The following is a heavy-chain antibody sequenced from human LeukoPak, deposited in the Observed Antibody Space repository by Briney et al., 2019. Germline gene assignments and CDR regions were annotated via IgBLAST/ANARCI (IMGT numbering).Heavy chain of an antibody. V-gene: IGHV3-74*01. J-gene: IGHJ4*02. CDR1: GFTFSSYW. D-gene: IGHD1-26*01. CDR3: ARSRSSVFDS. CDR2: INGDRSTT. Sequence: PGGSLRLSCAASGFTFSSYWMHWVRQAPRKGLVWVSRINGDRSTTSYADSVKGRFTISRDNAKNTLYLQMNSLRVEDTAVYYCARSRSSVFDSWGQGTLVTVSS.